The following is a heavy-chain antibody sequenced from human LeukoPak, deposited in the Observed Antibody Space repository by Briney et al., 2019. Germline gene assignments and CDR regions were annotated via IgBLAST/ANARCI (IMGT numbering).Heavy chain of an antibody. CDR3: ARDYYDSGRFDY. J-gene: IGHJ4*02. Sequence: GGTLRLSCAASGFTFSSYGMSWVRQAPGKGLEWVSSISSSSSYIYYADSVKGRFTISRDNAKNSLYLQMNSLRAEDTAVYYCARDYYDSGRFDYWGQGTLVTVSS. CDR1: GFTFSSYG. CDR2: ISSSSSYI. D-gene: IGHD3-22*01. V-gene: IGHV3-21*01.